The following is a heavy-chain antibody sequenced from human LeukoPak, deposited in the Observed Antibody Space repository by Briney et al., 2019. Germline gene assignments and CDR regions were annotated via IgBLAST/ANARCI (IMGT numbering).Heavy chain of an antibody. J-gene: IGHJ3*02. CDR1: GGSISSYY. CDR2: IYYSGST. CDR3: ARDFKVDGGSGYYAFDI. Sequence: SETLSLTCTVSGGSISSYYWSWLRQPPGKGREWIGYIYYSGSTNYNPSLKSRVTISVDTSKNHFSLKLSSVTAADTAVYYCARDFKVDGGSGYYAFDIWGQGTMVTVSS. V-gene: IGHV4-59*01. D-gene: IGHD3-22*01.